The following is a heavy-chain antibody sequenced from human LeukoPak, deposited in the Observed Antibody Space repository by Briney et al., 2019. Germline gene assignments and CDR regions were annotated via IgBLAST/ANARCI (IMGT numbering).Heavy chain of an antibody. CDR3: AGGYGYFDY. Sequence: SETLSLTCTVSGGSISGSTYYWAWIRQPPGKGLEWIGSIFYSGNTYYHPSLKSRVTIPVDTSKNQFSLKLTSVTAADTAVYYCAGGYGYFDYGGQGVLVTVSS. D-gene: IGHD6-25*01. V-gene: IGHV4-39*07. CDR2: IFYSGNT. J-gene: IGHJ4*02. CDR1: GGSISGSTYY.